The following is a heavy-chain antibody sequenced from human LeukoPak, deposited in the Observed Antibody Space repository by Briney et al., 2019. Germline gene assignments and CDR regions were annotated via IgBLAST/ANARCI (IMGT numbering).Heavy chain of an antibody. Sequence: GSLRLSCAASGFTFSSYWMHWVRQAPGKGLVWVSRINSDGSSTSYADSVKGRFTIPRDNAKNTLYLQMNSLRAEDTAVYYCARVYYDYVWGSYPPFDYWGQGTLVTVSS. CDR2: INSDGSST. CDR3: ARVYYDYVWGSYPPFDY. D-gene: IGHD3-16*02. J-gene: IGHJ4*02. V-gene: IGHV3-74*01. CDR1: GFTFSSYW.